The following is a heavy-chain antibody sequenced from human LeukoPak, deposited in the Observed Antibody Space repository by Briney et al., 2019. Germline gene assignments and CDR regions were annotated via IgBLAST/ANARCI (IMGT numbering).Heavy chain of an antibody. V-gene: IGHV4-38-2*02. CDR2: IFHSGSP. J-gene: IGHJ5*02. Sequence: SETLSLNCAVSGYSISSGYQWAWIRQPPGKTLEWIGSIFHSGSPHYNPSLKSRVTISVDTSTIHFSLRLSSVTAADSALYYCARDPRWLTPDCTSTSCYENYFDPWGQGILVTVSS. CDR3: ARDPRWLTPDCTSTSCYENYFDP. CDR1: GYSISSGYQ. D-gene: IGHD2-2*01.